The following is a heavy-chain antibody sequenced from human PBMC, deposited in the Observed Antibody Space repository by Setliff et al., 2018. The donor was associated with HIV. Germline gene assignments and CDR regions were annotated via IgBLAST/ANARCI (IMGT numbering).Heavy chain of an antibody. Sequence: PSETLSLTCTVSGGSISGTYYWNWIRQPAGKGLEWVGRIYKRGSSNANPSLKSRVTMSVDTSRNQFSLTLKSVTVADTAVYYCARADCTSTSCFFGLGGGFFDSWGRGALVTVSS. J-gene: IGHJ4*02. V-gene: IGHV4-4*07. D-gene: IGHD2-2*01. CDR3: ARADCTSTSCFFGLGGGFFDS. CDR2: IYKRGSS. CDR1: GGSISGTYY.